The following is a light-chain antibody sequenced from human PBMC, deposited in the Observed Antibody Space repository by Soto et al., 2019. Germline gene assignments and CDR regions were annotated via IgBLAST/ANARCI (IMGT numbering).Light chain of an antibody. CDR1: QSVSSY. J-gene: IGKJ1*01. Sequence: EIVLTQSPATLSLSPGARATLSCRASQSVSSYLAWYQQKPGQAPRLLIYDASNRATGIPARFSGSGSGTDFTLTISSLEPEDVAVYYCQQRSNWPGSFGQGTKVEIK. CDR2: DAS. CDR3: QQRSNWPGS. V-gene: IGKV3-11*01.